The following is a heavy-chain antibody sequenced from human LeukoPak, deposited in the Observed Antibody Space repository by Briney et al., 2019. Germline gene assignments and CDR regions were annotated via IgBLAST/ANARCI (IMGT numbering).Heavy chain of an antibody. J-gene: IGHJ5*02. CDR1: GFTFSSYS. CDR3: ARDLGQYYDTSDNWFDP. D-gene: IGHD3-22*01. CDR2: ISSSRSTI. Sequence: GGSLRLSCAASGFTFSSYSMNWVRQAPGKGLEWVSYISSSRSTIYYADSVKGRFTISRDNAKNTLNLQMNSLRAEDTAVYYCARDLGQYYDTSDNWFDPWGQGTLVTVSS. V-gene: IGHV3-48*04.